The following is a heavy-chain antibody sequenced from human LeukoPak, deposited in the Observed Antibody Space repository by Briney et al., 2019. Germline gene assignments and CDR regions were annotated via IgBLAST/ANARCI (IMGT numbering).Heavy chain of an antibody. Sequence: SETLSLTCTVSGGPISSSSYCWGRIRQPPGKGLDWIGSICYSGTTYYNPSLKSRDTISVDTSKNQVYLNLISVTAADTAMYYCARRCNSIGCYNDWGQGTLVSVSS. J-gene: IGHJ4*02. D-gene: IGHD2-2*02. CDR1: GGPISSSSYC. V-gene: IGHV4-39*01. CDR3: ARRCNSIGCYND. CDR2: ICYSGTT.